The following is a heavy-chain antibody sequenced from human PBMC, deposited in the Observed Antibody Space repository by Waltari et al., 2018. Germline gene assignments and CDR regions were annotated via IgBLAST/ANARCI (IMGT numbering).Heavy chain of an antibody. CDR3: TRRSSDDSSGYWAS. V-gene: IGHV3-73*01. CDR2: IRSKANSYAT. D-gene: IGHD3-22*01. Sequence: EVQLVESGGGLVQPGGSLKLSCAASGFTFSGLDMHWVRQASGKGLEWVGRIRSKANSYATAYAASVKGRFTISRDDSKNTAYLQMNSLKTEDTAVYYCTRRSSDDSSGYWASWGQGTLVTVSS. CDR1: GFTFSGLD. J-gene: IGHJ4*02.